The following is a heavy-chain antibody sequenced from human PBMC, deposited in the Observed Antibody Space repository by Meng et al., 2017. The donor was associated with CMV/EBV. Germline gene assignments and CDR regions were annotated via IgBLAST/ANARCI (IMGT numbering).Heavy chain of an antibody. CDR3: ARVTIDTAMVHYYHYGMDV. CDR2: IIPIFGTA. V-gene: IGHV1-69*05. CDR1: GGTFSSYA. Sequence: SVKVSCKASGGTFSSYAISWVRQASGQGLEWMGGIIPIFGTANYAQKFQGRVTITTDESTSTAYMELSSLRSEDTAVYYCARVTIDTAMVHYYHYGMDVWGQGTTVTVSS. J-gene: IGHJ6*02. D-gene: IGHD5-18*01.